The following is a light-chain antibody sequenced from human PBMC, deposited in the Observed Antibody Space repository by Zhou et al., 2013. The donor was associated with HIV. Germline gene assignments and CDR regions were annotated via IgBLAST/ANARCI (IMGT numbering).Light chain of an antibody. Sequence: EIVLTQSPGTLSLSPGERATLSCRASQSVSSTYLAWYQQNPGQPPRLLIYGASSRATGIPVRFSGSGSGTDFTLTISRLEPEDFAAYYCQQYDSSPRTFGQGTKVEIK. CDR1: QSVSSTY. V-gene: IGKV3-20*01. CDR3: QQYDSSPRT. J-gene: IGKJ1*01. CDR2: GAS.